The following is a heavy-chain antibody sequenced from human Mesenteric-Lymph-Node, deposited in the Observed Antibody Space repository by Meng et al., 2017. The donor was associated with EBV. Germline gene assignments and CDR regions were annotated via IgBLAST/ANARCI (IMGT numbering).Heavy chain of an antibody. CDR1: CSSISSSNW. CDR2: IYHSGST. Sequence: QVQLKVAPPCLVKPSWTLSPPCSFSCSSISSSNWRRCVRQPPGKGLEWIGEIYHSGSTNYNPSLKRRVTISVDKSNNQFSLKLSSVTAADTAVYYCARGTVAGTHLDYWAQATLVT. CDR3: ARGTVAGTHLDY. V-gene: IGHV4-4*02. J-gene: IGHJ4*02. D-gene: IGHD6-19*01.